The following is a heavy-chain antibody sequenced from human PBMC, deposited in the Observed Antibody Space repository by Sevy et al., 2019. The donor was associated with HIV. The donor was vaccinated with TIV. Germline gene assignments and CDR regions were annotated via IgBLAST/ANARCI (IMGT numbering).Heavy chain of an antibody. Sequence: ASLKVSCKASGYTFTGYYMHWVRQAPGQGLEWMGWINPNSGGTNYAQKFQGRVTMTRDTSISTAYMELSRLRSDDTAVYYCARGNLGYCSSTSCYNPFDYWGQGTLVTVSS. D-gene: IGHD2-2*01. CDR1: GYTFTGYY. CDR2: INPNSGGT. CDR3: ARGNLGYCSSTSCYNPFDY. J-gene: IGHJ4*02. V-gene: IGHV1-2*02.